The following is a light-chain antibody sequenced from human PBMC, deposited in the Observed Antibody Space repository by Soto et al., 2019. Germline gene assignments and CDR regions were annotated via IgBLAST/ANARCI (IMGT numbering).Light chain of an antibody. Sequence: EIVMTQSPATLSVSQGERATLSCRASQSVSSNLAWYQQKPGKAPRLLIYGASTRATGIPARFSGSGSGTEFTRTISSLQSADFAVYYCQQYDNWPPWTFGQGTKVEIK. CDR2: GAS. CDR3: QQYDNWPPWT. V-gene: IGKV3-15*01. CDR1: QSVSSN. J-gene: IGKJ1*01.